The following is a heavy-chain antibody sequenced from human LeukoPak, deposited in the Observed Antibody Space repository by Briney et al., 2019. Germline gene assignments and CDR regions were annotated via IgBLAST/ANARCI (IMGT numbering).Heavy chain of an antibody. CDR3: ARRRRDRSSWYYFDY. V-gene: IGHV4-59*08. D-gene: IGHD6-13*01. CDR2: VYYSGST. J-gene: IGHJ4*02. Sequence: SETLSLTCTVSGGSISTNYWSWIRQPPGKGLEWIGYVYYSGSTNYNPSLKSRVTISVDTSKNQFSLKLSSVTAADTAVYYCARRRRDRSSWYYFDYWGQGTLVTVSS. CDR1: GGSISTNY.